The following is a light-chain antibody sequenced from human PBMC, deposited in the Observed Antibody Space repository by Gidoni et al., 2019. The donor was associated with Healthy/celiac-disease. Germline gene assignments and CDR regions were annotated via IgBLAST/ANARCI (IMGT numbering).Light chain of an antibody. J-gene: IGLJ2*01. CDR1: VLAKKY. CDR3: YSAADNRGV. CDR2: KDS. V-gene: IGLV3-27*01. Sequence: SYELTQPSSVSVSPGQTARNTCSGDVLAKKYARWFQQKPGQAPVLVSYKDSERPSGIPERFSGSSSGTTVTLTISGAQVADEADYYCYSAADNRGVFGGGTKLTVL.